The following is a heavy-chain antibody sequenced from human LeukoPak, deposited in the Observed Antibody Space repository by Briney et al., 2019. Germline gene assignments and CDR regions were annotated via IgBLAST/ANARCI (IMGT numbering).Heavy chain of an antibody. CDR3: ARDKVVGASRFEY. CDR2: ISTGSTYI. V-gene: IGHV3-21*01. Sequence: GGSLRLSCAASGFTFSSYTMNWVRQAPGKGLEWVSSISTGSTYIYYADSLKGRFTISRDNAKNLVYLQLNSLRAEDTAVYYCARDKVVGASRFEYWGQGTQVTVSS. CDR1: GFTFSSYT. J-gene: IGHJ4*02. D-gene: IGHD1-26*01.